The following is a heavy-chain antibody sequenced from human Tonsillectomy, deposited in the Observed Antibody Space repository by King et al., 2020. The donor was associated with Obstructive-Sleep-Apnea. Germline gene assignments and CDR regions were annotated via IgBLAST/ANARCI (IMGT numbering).Heavy chain of an antibody. CDR1: GFTFSSYG. V-gene: IGHV3-30*18. CDR3: GNDGGPRWYLDWYFDL. CDR2: ISYDGSDK. Sequence: VQLVESGGGVVQPGRSLRLSCAASGFTFSSYGMHWVRQAPGKGLEWVAVISYDGSDKYYGDSVKGRFTISRDHSKNTLYLQMNSLRAEDTAVYYCGNDGGPRWYLDWYFDLWGRGTLVTVSS. J-gene: IGHJ2*01. D-gene: IGHD6-13*01.